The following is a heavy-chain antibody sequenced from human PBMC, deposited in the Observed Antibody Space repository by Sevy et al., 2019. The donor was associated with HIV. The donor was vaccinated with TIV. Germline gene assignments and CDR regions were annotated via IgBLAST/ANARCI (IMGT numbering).Heavy chain of an antibody. V-gene: IGHV3-30-3*01. D-gene: IGHD6-19*01. CDR1: GFTFSSYA. CDR2: ISYDGSNK. J-gene: IGHJ4*02. Sequence: GGSLRLSCAASGFTFSSYAMHWVRQAPGKGLEWVAVISYDGSNKYYADSVKGRFTISRDNSKNTLYLQMNSLRAEDTAVYYCSRLPTALADNDYWGQGTLVTVSS. CDR3: SRLPTALADNDY.